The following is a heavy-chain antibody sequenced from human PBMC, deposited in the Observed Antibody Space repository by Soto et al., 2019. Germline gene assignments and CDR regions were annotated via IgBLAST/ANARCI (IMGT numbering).Heavy chain of an antibody. J-gene: IGHJ5*02. Sequence: GGSLRLSCAASGFTFSSYAMHWVRQAPGKGLEWVAVISYDGSNKYYADSVKGRFTISRDNSKNTLYLQMNSLRAEDTAVYYCAREYPHRIVGATTGWFDPWGQGTLVTVSA. D-gene: IGHD1-26*01. CDR3: AREYPHRIVGATTGWFDP. CDR2: ISYDGSNK. V-gene: IGHV3-30-3*01. CDR1: GFTFSSYA.